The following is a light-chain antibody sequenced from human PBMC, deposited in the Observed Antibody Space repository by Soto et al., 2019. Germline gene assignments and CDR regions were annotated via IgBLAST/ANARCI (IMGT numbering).Light chain of an antibody. V-gene: IGLV3-1*01. J-gene: IGLJ2*01. CDR3: QAWDSSTKVV. Sequence: SYELTQPPSVSVSPGQTASITCSGDKLGDKYACWYQQKPGQSPVLVIYQDSKRPSGIPERISGSNSGNTATLTISGTQAMDEADYYCQAWDSSTKVVFGGGTKLTVL. CDR1: KLGDKY. CDR2: QDS.